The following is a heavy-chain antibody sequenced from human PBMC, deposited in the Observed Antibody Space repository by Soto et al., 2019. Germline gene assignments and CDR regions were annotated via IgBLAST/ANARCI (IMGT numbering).Heavy chain of an antibody. CDR3: ARDTPSGSYSFDY. J-gene: IGHJ4*02. CDR1: GSIFSSYG. Sequence: PGGSLRLSCAASGSIFSSYGMHWVRQAPGKGLEWVAVTSYDGRNNNYADSVRGRLTISRDNSKNTLYLQMNSLRAEDTAVYYCARDTPSGSYSFDYWGQGTLVTVSS. D-gene: IGHD1-26*01. V-gene: IGHV3-30*03. CDR2: TSYDGRNN.